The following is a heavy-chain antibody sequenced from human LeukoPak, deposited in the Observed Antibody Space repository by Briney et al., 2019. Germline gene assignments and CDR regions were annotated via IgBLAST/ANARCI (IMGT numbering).Heavy chain of an antibody. CDR3: ARKLKYSSSSSYFDY. J-gene: IGHJ4*02. D-gene: IGHD6-6*01. CDR1: GFTFSRYD. Sequence: GGPLRLSCAASGFTFSRYDMTWVRQAPGKGLEWVSSISCSGGKIYYADSVKGRFTISRDNSKNTPYLQMNSLSTEDTAVYYCARKLKYSSSSSYFDYWGQGTLVTVSS. V-gene: IGHV3-23*01. CDR2: ISCSGGKI.